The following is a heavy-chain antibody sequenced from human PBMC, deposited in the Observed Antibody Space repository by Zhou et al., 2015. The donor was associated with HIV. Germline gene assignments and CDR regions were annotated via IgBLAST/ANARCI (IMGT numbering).Heavy chain of an antibody. CDR1: GYPFTSWP. J-gene: IGHJ5*02. CDR3: ARDRRPSGWFDP. CDR2: ISVDNGKT. D-gene: IGHD3-10*01. Sequence: QVQLVQSGPEVKKPGASVKVSCKASGYPFTSWPISWVRQAPGQGLEWMGWISVDNGKTNYAQKFQGRVTMTTDTSTSTAYMELRSLRSEDTAVYYCARDRRPSGWFDPWGQGTLVTVSS. V-gene: IGHV1-18*01.